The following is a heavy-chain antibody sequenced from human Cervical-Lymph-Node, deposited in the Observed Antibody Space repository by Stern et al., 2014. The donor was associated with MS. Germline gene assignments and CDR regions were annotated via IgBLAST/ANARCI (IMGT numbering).Heavy chain of an antibody. CDR1: GVTFNTYM. CDR3: ARGYYDSYIYYAEYFQH. D-gene: IGHD3-22*01. V-gene: IGHV1-69*06. Sequence: QVQLVQSGAEVKKPGSSVKVSCTASGVTFNTYMINWLRQAPGQGLEWMGGIIPMSSTAKYAQKFQGRNTSTADKSTTTDNMELSSMRSEGTDVYYCARGYYDSYIYYAEYFQHWGQGTLVTVSS. J-gene: IGHJ1*01. CDR2: IIPMSSTA.